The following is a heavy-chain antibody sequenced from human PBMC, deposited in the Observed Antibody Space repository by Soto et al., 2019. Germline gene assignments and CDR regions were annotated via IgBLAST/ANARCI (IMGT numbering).Heavy chain of an antibody. Sequence: QVQLVQSGAEVKKPGSSVKVSCKASGGTFSSYTISWVRQAPGQGLEWMGRIIPILGIANYAQKFKGRVTITADKSTSKAYMELSSLRSEDTAVYYCARGGAMEYFQHWGKGTLVTVSS. CDR1: GGTFSSYT. CDR3: ARGGAMEYFQH. V-gene: IGHV1-69*02. J-gene: IGHJ1*01. D-gene: IGHD3-16*01. CDR2: IIPILGIA.